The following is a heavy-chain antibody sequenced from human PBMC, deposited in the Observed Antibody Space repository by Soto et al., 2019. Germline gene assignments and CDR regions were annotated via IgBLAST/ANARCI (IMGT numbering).Heavy chain of an antibody. Sequence: VQLVQSGAEVRKPGASVKVSCTAPADTFTSYYINWVRQAPGQGLEWMGIINPNGGSTRYAQKFRGRVTLTRDTPASTVYMEMRNLRSDDTALYFCARSSEVVYGIIIGGTNWFGPWGQGTLVTVSS. J-gene: IGHJ5*02. CDR1: ADTFTSYY. CDR2: INPNGGST. V-gene: IGHV1-46*01. CDR3: ARSSEVVYGIIIGGTNWFGP. D-gene: IGHD3-10*01.